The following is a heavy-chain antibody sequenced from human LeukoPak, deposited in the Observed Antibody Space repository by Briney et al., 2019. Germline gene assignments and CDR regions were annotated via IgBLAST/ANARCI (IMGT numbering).Heavy chain of an antibody. V-gene: IGHV1-2*02. CDR3: ARDWGSIKVNADY. CDR1: GYTFTDPY. Sequence: ASMKVSCKASGYTFTDPYIHWVRRAPGQGLEWTGWINPNSGDTNYAQKLQGRVTMTTDTSTSTAYMELRSLRSDDTALYFCARDWGSIKVNADYWGQGTLVTVSS. D-gene: IGHD7-27*01. CDR2: INPNSGDT. J-gene: IGHJ4*02.